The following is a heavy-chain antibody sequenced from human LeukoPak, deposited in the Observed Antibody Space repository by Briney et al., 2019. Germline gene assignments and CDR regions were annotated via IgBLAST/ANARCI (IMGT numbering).Heavy chain of an antibody. D-gene: IGHD1-26*01. CDR3: ARDDVGATRDQAFQH. CDR2: IYHSGST. CDR1: GYSISSGYY. Sequence: SETLSLTCTVAGYSISSGYYWGWMRQPPGKGLEWIGSIYHSGSTYYNPSLKSRVTISVDTSRNQFSLKLSSVTAADTAVYHCARDDVGATRDQAFQHWGQGTLATVSS. J-gene: IGHJ1*01. V-gene: IGHV4-38-2*02.